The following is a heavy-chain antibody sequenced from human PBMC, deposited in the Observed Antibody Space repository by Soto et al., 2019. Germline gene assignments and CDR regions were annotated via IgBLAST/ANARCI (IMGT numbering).Heavy chain of an antibody. V-gene: IGHV4-61*01. CDR2: IYYSGST. J-gene: IGHJ4*02. D-gene: IGHD4-17*01. Sequence: PSETLSLTCTVSGGSVSSGSYYWSWIRQPPGKGLEWIGYIYYSGSTNYNPSLKSRVTISVDTSKNKFSLKLSSVTAADTAVYYCARDVSRGDYDYWGQGTLVTVSS. CDR1: GGSVSSGSYY. CDR3: ARDVSRGDYDY.